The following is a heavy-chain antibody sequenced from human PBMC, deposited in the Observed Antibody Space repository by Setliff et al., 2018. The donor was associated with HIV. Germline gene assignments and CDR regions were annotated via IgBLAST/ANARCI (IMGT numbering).Heavy chain of an antibody. CDR2: IYYSGNT. V-gene: IGHV4-30-4*08. D-gene: IGHD1-26*01. CDR3: ARLGYSGSLVGAFDI. J-gene: IGHJ3*02. Sequence: PSETLSLTCTVSGGSISSRSYYWSWIRQPPGKGLEWIGYIYYSGNTYFNPALKSRITMSVDTSEDQFSLKLSSVTAADTAVYYCARLGYSGSLVGAFDIWGQGTMVTVSS. CDR1: GGSISSRSYY.